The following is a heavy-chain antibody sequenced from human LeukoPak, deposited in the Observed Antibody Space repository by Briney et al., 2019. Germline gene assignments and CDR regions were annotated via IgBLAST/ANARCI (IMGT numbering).Heavy chain of an antibody. V-gene: IGHV1-2*02. J-gene: IGHJ3*01. CDR2: INPNSGGT. CDR3: ALWEIVHYAFDF. D-gene: IGHD5-12*01. Sequence: GASVKVSCKASGYTFSGYYIHWVRQAPGQGLEWMGWINPNSGGTNYAQKLQGRVTMTRDTSVSTAYMELNRLRSDDTAVYYCALWEIVHYAFDFWGQGTMVTVSS. CDR1: GYTFSGYY.